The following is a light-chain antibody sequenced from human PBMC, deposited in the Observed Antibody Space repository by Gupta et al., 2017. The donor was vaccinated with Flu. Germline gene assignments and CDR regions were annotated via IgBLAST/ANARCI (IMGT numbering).Light chain of an antibody. V-gene: IGLV3-21*02. CDR1: HLGSKS. CDR3: QVWDASSDHYV. Sequence: SSVLTQPPSVSVAPGQTARITCWGNHLGSKSVHWYQQRPGQAPLLVVYGVNDRPSGIPERFSGSDSGNTATLTISRVEAGDEADYYCQVWDASSDHYVFGTGTKVTVL. CDR2: GVN. J-gene: IGLJ1*01.